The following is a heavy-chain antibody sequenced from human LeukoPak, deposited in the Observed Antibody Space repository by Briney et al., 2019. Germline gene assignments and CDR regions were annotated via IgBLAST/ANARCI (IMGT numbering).Heavy chain of an antibody. CDR3: TRHRSSYYYDSSGYYYYYYYMDV. J-gene: IGHJ6*03. D-gene: IGHD3-22*01. CDR2: IRSKANSSAT. CDR1: GFTFSGSA. V-gene: IGHV3-73*01. Sequence: GGSLRLSRAASGFTFSGSAMHWVRQASGKGLEWVGRIRSKANSSATAYAASVEGRFTISRDDSKNTAYLQMNSLKTEDTAVYYCTRHRSSYYYDSSGYYYYYYYMDVWGKGTTVTVSS.